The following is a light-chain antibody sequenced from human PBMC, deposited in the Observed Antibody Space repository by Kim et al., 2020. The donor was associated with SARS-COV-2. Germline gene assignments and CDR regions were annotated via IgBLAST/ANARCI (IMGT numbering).Light chain of an antibody. CDR3: KQYNSSPYT. CDR1: QSISSW. Sequence: DIHMTQSPSTLSASVGDRVTITCRASQSISSWLAWYQQKPGKAPKLLIYDASSLESGVPSRFSGSGSGTEYTLTISSLQPDDFATYYCKQYNSSPYTFGQGTKLEI. CDR2: DAS. J-gene: IGKJ2*01. V-gene: IGKV1-5*01.